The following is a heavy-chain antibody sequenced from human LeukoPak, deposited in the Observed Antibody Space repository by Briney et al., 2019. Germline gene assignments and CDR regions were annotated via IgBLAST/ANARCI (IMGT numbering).Heavy chain of an antibody. CDR3: ATEGVWGSFRNFEC. V-gene: IGHV3-21*01. CDR2: ISSSSSNI. Sequence: PGGSLRLSCAASGFTFSTYGMNWVRQAPGKGLEWVSSISSSSSNIYYADSVKGRFTISRDNAKKSLYLQMNSLRAEDTAMYYCATEGVWGSFRNFECWGQGTLVTVSP. D-gene: IGHD3-16*02. CDR1: GFTFSTYG. J-gene: IGHJ4*02.